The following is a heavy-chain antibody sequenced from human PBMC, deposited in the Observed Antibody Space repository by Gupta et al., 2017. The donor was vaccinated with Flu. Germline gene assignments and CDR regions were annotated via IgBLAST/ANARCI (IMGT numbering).Heavy chain of an antibody. J-gene: IGHJ4*02. D-gene: IGHD2-15*01. CDR3: TRQYGGSARSDS. CDR2: FHDAGKT. V-gene: IGHV4-39*01. Sequence: GEGLGLGGRFHDAGKTNYSPSFMGRVTISVDTSKNPSYLRWTSVTAADTAVYYCTRQYGGSARSDSWGQGTLVSVSS.